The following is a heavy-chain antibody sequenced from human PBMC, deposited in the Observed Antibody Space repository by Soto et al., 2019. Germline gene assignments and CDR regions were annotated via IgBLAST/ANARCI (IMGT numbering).Heavy chain of an antibody. V-gene: IGHV4-39*01. Sequence: SETLSLTCSVLGDSINSDKYYWGWIRQPPGKGLEWIGSIYYRGNTYYNPSLQTRVTISLDKSKSQFSLRLNSVTAADSAVYFCARLEGLATISYYFDFWGQGAQVTVSS. D-gene: IGHD3-9*01. CDR3: ARLEGLATISYYFDF. CDR2: IYYRGNT. J-gene: IGHJ4*02. CDR1: GDSINSDKYY.